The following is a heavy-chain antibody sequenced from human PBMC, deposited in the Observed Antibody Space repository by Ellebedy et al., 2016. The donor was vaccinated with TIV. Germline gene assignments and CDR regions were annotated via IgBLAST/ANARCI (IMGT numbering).Heavy chain of an antibody. V-gene: IGHV4-59*04. Sequence: SETLSLXXTVSGGSISSYYWSWIRQPPGKGLEWIGHIYYSGSTYYNPSLKSRVTISADTSKNQFSLKLSSVTAADTAVYYCASERSQDNAFDIWGQGTMVTVSS. CDR2: IYYSGST. CDR1: GGSISSYY. CDR3: ASERSQDNAFDI. J-gene: IGHJ3*02.